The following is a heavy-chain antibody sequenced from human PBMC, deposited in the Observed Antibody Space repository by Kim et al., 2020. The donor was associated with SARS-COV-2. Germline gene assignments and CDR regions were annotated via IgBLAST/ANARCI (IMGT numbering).Heavy chain of an antibody. CDR1: GFTFSNHW. V-gene: IGHV3-74*01. CDR3: ARGDLEGCYLIDP. J-gene: IGHJ5*02. Sequence: GGSLRLSCAASGFTFSNHWMHWVRQGPGKGLVWVSRIYTDGSRTNYADSVKGRFTISRDNAKNTLYLQMNSLRVEDTAVYYCARGDLEGCYLIDPWGQGTLVTVSS. CDR2: IYTDGSRT. D-gene: IGHD2-21*01.